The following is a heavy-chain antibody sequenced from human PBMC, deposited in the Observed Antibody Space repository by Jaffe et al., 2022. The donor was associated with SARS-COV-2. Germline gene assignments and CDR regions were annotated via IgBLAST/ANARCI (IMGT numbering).Heavy chain of an antibody. D-gene: IGHD3-3*01. J-gene: IGHJ6*02. CDR1: GFTFSSYS. CDR3: ARDVDYDFWSGPYYGMDV. CDR2: ISSSSSYI. V-gene: IGHV3-21*01. Sequence: EVQLVESGGGLVKPGGSLRLSCAASGFTFSSYSMNWVRQAPGKGLEWVSSISSSSSYIYYADSVKGRFTISRDNAKNSLYLQMNSLRAEDTAVYYCARDVDYDFWSGPYYGMDVWGQGTTVTVSS.